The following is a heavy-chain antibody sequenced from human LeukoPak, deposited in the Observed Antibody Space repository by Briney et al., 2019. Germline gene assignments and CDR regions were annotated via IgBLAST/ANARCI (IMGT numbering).Heavy chain of an antibody. CDR3: ARDLAVAAAGNFDY. CDR1: GFIFSSYW. CDR2: IKQDEGEK. V-gene: IGHV3-7*01. J-gene: IGHJ4*02. Sequence: PGGSLRLSCAASGFIFSSYWMSWVRQAPGKGLEWVANIKQDEGEKYYVDSVKGRFTISRDNAKNSLYLQMNSLRADDTAVYYCARDLAVAAAGNFDYWGQGALVTVSS. D-gene: IGHD6-13*01.